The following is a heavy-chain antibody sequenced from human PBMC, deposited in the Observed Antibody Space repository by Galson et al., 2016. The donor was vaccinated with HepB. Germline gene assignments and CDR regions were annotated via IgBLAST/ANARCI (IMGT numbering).Heavy chain of an antibody. V-gene: IGHV4-61*02. D-gene: IGHD1-26*01. CDR3: ARDAGARIVGTTTRSYYYMDV. CDR2: AYPSGGS. CDR1: GDSISSGSHY. Sequence: TLSLTCTVSGDSISSGSHYWSWIRQPAGKGLEWIGRAYPSGGSHYNPSLKSRFIISLDTSKNQFSLKVNSVTAADTAVYYCARDAGARIVGTTTRSYYYMDVWGKGTTVTVSS. J-gene: IGHJ6*03.